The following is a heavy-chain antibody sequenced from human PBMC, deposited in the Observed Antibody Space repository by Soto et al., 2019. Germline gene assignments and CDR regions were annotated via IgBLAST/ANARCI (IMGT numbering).Heavy chain of an antibody. D-gene: IGHD6-13*01. CDR1: GFTFSTYG. CDR2: ISYDESNK. CDR3: VKDEGSSRPFDY. Sequence: PGGSLRLSCAASGFTFSTYGMHWVRHAPGKGLEWVAVISYDESNKFYGDSVKGRFTISRDNFKNMLYLQMSSLRAEDTALYYCVKDEGSSRPFDYWGQGTLVTVSS. V-gene: IGHV3-30*18. J-gene: IGHJ4*02.